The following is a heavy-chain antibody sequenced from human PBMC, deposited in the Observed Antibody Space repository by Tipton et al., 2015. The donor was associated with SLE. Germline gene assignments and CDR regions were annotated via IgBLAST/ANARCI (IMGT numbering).Heavy chain of an antibody. Sequence: LTCAVYGGSFSDYYWSWIRQPPGKGLEWIGEINHSGSTNYNPSLKSRVTISVDTSKNHFSLKRSSVTAADTAVYYCARNAFDIWGQGTMVTVSS. CDR1: GGSFSDYY. CDR3: ARNAFDI. V-gene: IGHV4-34*01. CDR2: INHSGST. J-gene: IGHJ3*02.